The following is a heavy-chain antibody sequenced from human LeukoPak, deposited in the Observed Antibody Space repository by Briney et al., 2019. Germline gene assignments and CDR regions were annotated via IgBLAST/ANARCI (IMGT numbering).Heavy chain of an antibody. CDR3: ARLDDFWSGSGSFDI. Sequence: SETLSLTCTVSGGSISSPNFYWGWVRQPPGKGLEWIGNVYYNGFTYYSPSLKSRVTISVDTSKNQFSLKLTSVTAADTAVYYCARLDDFWSGSGSFDIWGQGILVSVSS. D-gene: IGHD3-3*01. CDR1: GGSISSPNFY. J-gene: IGHJ3*02. V-gene: IGHV4-39*01. CDR2: VYYNGFT.